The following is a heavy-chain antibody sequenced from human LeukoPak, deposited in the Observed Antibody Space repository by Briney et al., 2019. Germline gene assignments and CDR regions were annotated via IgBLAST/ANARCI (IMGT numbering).Heavy chain of an antibody. CDR1: GGSISSYY. D-gene: IGHD2/OR15-2a*01. J-gene: IGHJ4*02. Sequence: SETLSLTCTVSGGSISSYYWSWIRQPPGKGLEWIGYIYYSGSTNYNPSLKSRVTISVDTSKNQFSLKLSSVTAADTAVYYCARGIRNPGFDYWGQGTLVTVSS. CDR3: ARGIRNPGFDY. CDR2: IYYSGST. V-gene: IGHV4-59*01.